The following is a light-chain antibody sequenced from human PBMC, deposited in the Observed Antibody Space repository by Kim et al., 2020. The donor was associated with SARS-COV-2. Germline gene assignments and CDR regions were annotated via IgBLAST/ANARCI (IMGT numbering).Light chain of an antibody. CDR1: TNNFAYQG. Sequence: PTATLNCTGNTNNFAYQGATWLQQHQRHPPKLLSYRDNSRPSGISERFSAFRSGNIASLTISGLQPEDEADYYCSAWDRSLTAWVFGGGTQLTVL. V-gene: IGLV10-54*01. J-gene: IGLJ3*02. CDR3: SAWDRSLTAWV. CDR2: RDN.